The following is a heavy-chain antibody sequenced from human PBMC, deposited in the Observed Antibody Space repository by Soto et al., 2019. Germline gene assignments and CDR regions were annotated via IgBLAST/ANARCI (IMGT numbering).Heavy chain of an antibody. CDR1: GGTFSSYA. D-gene: IGHD5-12*01. CDR2: IVPIVDTS. Sequence: QVQLVQSGAEVRQPASSVKVSCKTSGGTFSSYAISWVRQAPGQGLEWMGGIVPIVDTSTYAQKFQGRVTITADESTGTAYMELSSLRSDDTAIYYCLRVVAIPGYPDNWGQGTLVTVSS. CDR3: LRVVAIPGYPDN. V-gene: IGHV1-69*12. J-gene: IGHJ4*02.